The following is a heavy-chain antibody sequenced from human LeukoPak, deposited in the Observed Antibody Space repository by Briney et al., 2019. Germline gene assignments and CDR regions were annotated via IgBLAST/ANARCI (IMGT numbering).Heavy chain of an antibody. CDR3: AKDMGYCSSTSCYVFDY. D-gene: IGHD2-2*01. V-gene: IGHV3-9*01. Sequence: PGRSLRLSCAASGFTFDDYAMHWVRQAPGKGLEWVSGISWNSGSIGYADSVKGRFTISRDNAKNSPYLQMNSLRAEDTALYYCAKDMGYCSSTSCYVFDYWGQGTLVTV. CDR1: GFTFDDYA. CDR2: ISWNSGSI. J-gene: IGHJ4*02.